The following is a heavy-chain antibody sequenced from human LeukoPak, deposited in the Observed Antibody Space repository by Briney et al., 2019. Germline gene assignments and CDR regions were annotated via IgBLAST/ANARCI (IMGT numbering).Heavy chain of an antibody. D-gene: IGHD6-13*01. J-gene: IGHJ4*02. V-gene: IGHV1-2*02. CDR3: ARESFAAAGTWFDY. CDR1: GYTFTGYY. CDR2: INPNSGGT. Sequence: GASVKVSCKASGYTFTGYYMHWVRQAPGQGLEWMGWINPNSGGTNYAQKFQGRVTMTRDTSISTAYMELSRLRSDDTAVYYCARESFAAAGTWFDYWGQGTLVTVSS.